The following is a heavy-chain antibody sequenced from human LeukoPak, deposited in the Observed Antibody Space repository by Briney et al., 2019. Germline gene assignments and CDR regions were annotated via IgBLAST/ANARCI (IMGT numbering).Heavy chain of an antibody. D-gene: IGHD4-17*01. Sequence: PSETLSLTCTVSGGSISSSSYYWGWIRQPPGKGLEWIGSIYYSGSTYYNPSLKSRVTISVDTSKNQFSLKLSSVTAADTAVYYCASDYGDYGWFDPWGQGTLATVSS. V-gene: IGHV4-39*01. J-gene: IGHJ5*02. CDR3: ASDYGDYGWFDP. CDR2: IYYSGST. CDR1: GGSISSSSYY.